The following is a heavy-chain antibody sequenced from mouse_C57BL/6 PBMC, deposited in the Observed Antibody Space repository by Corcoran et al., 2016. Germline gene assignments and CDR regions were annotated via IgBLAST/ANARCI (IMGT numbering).Heavy chain of an antibody. J-gene: IGHJ3*01. CDR3: ARSSNWASWFAY. CDR1: GYTFTTYG. V-gene: IGHV9-3*01. D-gene: IGHD4-1*01. Sequence: QIQLVQSGPELKKPGKTVKISCKASGYTFTTYGMSWVKQAPGKCLKWMGWINTYSGVPTYADDFKGRFAFSLETSASTAYLQINNLKNEDTATYFCARSSNWASWFAYWGQGTLVTVSA. CDR2: INTYSGVP.